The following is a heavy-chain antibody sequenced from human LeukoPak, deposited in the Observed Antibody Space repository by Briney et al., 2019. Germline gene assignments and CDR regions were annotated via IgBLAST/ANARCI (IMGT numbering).Heavy chain of an antibody. V-gene: IGHV3-30-3*01. CDR3: ARKDGYNSYYYYYGMDV. CDR1: GFTFSSYA. Sequence: GGSLRLSCAASGFTFSSYAMHWVRQAPGKGLERVAVISYDGSNKYYADSVKGRFTISRDNAKNSLYLQMNSLRAEDTAVYYCARKDGYNSYYYYYGMDVWGQGTTVTVSS. CDR2: ISYDGSNK. J-gene: IGHJ6*02. D-gene: IGHD5-24*01.